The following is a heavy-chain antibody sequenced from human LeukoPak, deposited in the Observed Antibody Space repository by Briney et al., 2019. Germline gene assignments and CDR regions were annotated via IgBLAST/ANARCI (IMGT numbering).Heavy chain of an antibody. D-gene: IGHD6-13*01. J-gene: IGHJ4*02. CDR2: IFYSGST. CDR1: GGSISSSSYY. V-gene: IGHV4-39*07. Sequence: RTSETLSLTCTVSGGSISSSSYYWAWIRQPPGKGLEWIGSIFYSGSTYYNPSLKSRVTISVDTSKNQFSLKLSSVTAADTAVYYCARDNVKGAAAVNFDYWGQGTLVTVSS. CDR3: ARDNVKGAAAVNFDY.